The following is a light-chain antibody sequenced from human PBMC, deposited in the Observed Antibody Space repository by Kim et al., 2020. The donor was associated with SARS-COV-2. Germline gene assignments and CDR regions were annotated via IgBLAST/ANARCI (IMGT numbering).Light chain of an antibody. CDR2: AAS. CDR1: QGISYY. Sequence: ASVGDRVTITCRASQGISYYLAWYQQKPGKVPKVLIYAASTLRSGVPSRFSGSGFGTDFTLTISSLQAEDVATYYCQKYNNAPRTFGQGTKVDIK. CDR3: QKYNNAPRT. V-gene: IGKV1-27*01. J-gene: IGKJ1*01.